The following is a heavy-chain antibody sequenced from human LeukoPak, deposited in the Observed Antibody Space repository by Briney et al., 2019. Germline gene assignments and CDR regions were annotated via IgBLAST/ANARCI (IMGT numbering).Heavy chain of an antibody. J-gene: IGHJ3*02. Sequence: PGGSLRLSCAGSGFTFSSYYMIWVRQAPGKGLEWVSYISRSSSTIYYADSVKGRFTISRYNAKNSLYLQMNSLRDEDTAVYYCARDQFYAFDIWGQGTMVTVSS. CDR1: GFTFSSYY. V-gene: IGHV3-48*02. CDR3: ARDQFYAFDI. CDR2: ISRSSSTI.